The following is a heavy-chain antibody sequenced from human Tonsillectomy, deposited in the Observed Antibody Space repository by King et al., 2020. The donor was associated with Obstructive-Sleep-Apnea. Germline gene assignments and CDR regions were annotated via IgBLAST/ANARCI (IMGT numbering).Heavy chain of an antibody. CDR1: GYSFTSYW. D-gene: IGHD5-24*01. CDR2: IDPSDSYT. CDR3: ASEKGVATTNVGDY. J-gene: IGHJ4*02. V-gene: IGHV5-10-1*01. Sequence: QLVQSGAEVKKPGESLRISCKGSGYSFTSYWISWVRQMPGKGLEWMGRIDPSDSYTNYIPSFQVHVTISADKSISTAYLQWSSLKASDTAMYYCASEKGVATTNVGDYWGQGTLVTVSS.